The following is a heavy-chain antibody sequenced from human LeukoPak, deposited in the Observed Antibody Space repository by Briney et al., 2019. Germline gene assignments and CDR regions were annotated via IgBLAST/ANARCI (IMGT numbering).Heavy chain of an antibody. D-gene: IGHD6-13*01. CDR2: IIPIFGTA. J-gene: IGHJ5*02. V-gene: IGHV1-69*05. CDR1: GGTYSSYA. Sequence: ASVKVSCKASGGTYSSYAISWVRQAPGQGLEWMGGIIPIFGTANYAQKFQGRVTITTDESTSTAYMELSSLRSEDTAVYYCARGDSSSWANWFDPWGQGTLVTVSS. CDR3: ARGDSSSWANWFDP.